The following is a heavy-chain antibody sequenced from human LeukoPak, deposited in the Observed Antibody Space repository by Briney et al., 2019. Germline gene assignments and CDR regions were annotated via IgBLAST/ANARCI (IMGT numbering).Heavy chain of an antibody. CDR2: INHSGST. J-gene: IGHJ3*02. V-gene: IGHV4-34*01. CDR1: GGSXXXYY. Sequence: GGSXXXYYWSWIRQPPGKGLEWIGEINHSGSTNYNPSLKSRVTISVDTSKNQFSLKLSSVTAADTAVYYCARGSSGWYPDAFDIWGQGTMVTVSS. CDR3: ARGSSGWYPDAFDI. D-gene: IGHD6-19*01.